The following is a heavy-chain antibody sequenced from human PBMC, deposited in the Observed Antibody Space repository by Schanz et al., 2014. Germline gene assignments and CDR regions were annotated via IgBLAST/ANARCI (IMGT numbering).Heavy chain of an antibody. J-gene: IGHJ4*02. CDR3: ARKSLVSAHYDS. CDR1: GFTFSTST. Sequence: EVQLVESGGGLVQPGGSLRLSCAASGFTFSTSTMHWVRQAPGKGLEWVSGLSANGDSTFYSSSVKGRFTISRDISKNTLYLQMGSLRAEDVAVYYCARKSLVSAHYDSWGQGTLVTVSS. V-gene: IGHV3-64*01. CDR2: LSANGDST. D-gene: IGHD2-21*01.